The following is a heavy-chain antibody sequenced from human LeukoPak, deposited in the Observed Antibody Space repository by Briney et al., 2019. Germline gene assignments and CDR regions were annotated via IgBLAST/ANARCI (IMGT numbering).Heavy chain of an antibody. CDR3: AKDYSLYYSDSSGFAY. V-gene: IGHV3-20*04. D-gene: IGHD3-22*01. CDR2: INWNGGST. Sequence: PGGSLRLSCAASGFTFDDYGMSWVRQAPGKGLEWVSGINWNGGSTGYADSVKGRFTISRDNAKNSLFLQINSLRAEDMALYYCAKDYSLYYSDSSGFAYWGQGTLVTVSS. CDR1: GFTFDDYG. J-gene: IGHJ4*02.